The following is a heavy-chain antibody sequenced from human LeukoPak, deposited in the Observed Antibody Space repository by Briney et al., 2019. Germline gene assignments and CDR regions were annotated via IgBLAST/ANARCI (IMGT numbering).Heavy chain of an antibody. Sequence: GGSLRLSCVASGFTFSSYSLTWVRQTPEKGLAWVSIIGGPGAPTFYADSVGGRFTISRDNSKNTVYLQMNSLRAEDTALYFCARGATRATRHFDLWGRGTLVTVSS. J-gene: IGHJ2*01. CDR3: ARGATRATRHFDL. D-gene: IGHD2-15*01. CDR2: IGGPGAPT. CDR1: GFTFSSYS. V-gene: IGHV3-23*01.